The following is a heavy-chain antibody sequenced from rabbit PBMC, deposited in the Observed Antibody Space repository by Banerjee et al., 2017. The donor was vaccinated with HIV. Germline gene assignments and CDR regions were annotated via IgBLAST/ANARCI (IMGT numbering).Heavy chain of an antibody. CDR2: IDAGSTGNT. CDR3: ARDLNTWLGFEGFNL. Sequence: QEQLEESGGDLVKPEGSLTLTCTASGFSFSSTYWICWVRQAPGKGPEWIACIDAGSTGNTYYVSWAKGRFTISRTSSTTVTLQMTSLTAADTATYFCARDLNTWLGFEGFNLWGQGTLVT. J-gene: IGHJ4*01. CDR1: GFSFSSTYW. D-gene: IGHD4-1*01. V-gene: IGHV1S45*01.